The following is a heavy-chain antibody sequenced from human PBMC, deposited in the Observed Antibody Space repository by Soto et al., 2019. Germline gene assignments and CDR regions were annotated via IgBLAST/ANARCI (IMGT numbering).Heavy chain of an antibody. J-gene: IGHJ4*02. D-gene: IGHD3-9*01. CDR3: ARGSKKLRFDILTGYYDY. CDR1: GGTFSSYA. V-gene: IGHV1-69*01. Sequence: QVQLVQSGAEVKKPGSSVKVSCKASGGTFSSYAISWVRQAPGQGLEWMGGIIPIVGTANYAQKFQGRVTITADESTSTAYMELSSLRSEDTAVYYCARGSKKLRFDILTGYYDYWGQGTLVTVSS. CDR2: IIPIVGTA.